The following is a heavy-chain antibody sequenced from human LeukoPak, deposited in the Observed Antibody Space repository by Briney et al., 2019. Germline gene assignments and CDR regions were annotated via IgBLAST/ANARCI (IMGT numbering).Heavy chain of an antibody. J-gene: IGHJ3*02. V-gene: IGHV3-21*01. CDR1: GFTFSSYS. Sequence: GGSLRLSCAASGFTFSSYSMNWVRQAPGKGLEWVSSISSSSSYIYYADSVKGRFTISRDNAKNSLYLQMNSLRAEDTAVYYCARDRAGIVVVPAANGDDAFDIWGQGTMVTVSS. D-gene: IGHD2-2*01. CDR3: ARDRAGIVVVPAANGDDAFDI. CDR2: ISSSSSYI.